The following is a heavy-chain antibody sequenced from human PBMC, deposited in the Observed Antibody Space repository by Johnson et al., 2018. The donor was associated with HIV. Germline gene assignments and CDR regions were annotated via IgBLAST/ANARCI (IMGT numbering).Heavy chain of an antibody. CDR1: GFTFSNYG. V-gene: IGHV3-33*06. Sequence: QLVASGGGVVQPGRSLRLSCAASGFTFSNYGMDWVRQAPGKGLEWVAVIWFDGRNQFYADSVKGRFTISRYNSKNTLFLEMNSLRAEDTAVYYCAKARDATRQTDALDVWGQGTMVTVSS. CDR2: IWFDGRNQ. J-gene: IGHJ3*01. D-gene: IGHD3-10*01. CDR3: AKARDATRQTDALDV.